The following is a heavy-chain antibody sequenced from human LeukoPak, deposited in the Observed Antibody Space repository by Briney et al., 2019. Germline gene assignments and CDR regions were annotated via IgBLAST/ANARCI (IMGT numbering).Heavy chain of an antibody. Sequence: ASVEVSCKASGYTFTSYYMHWVRQAPGQGLEWMGIINPSGGSTSYAQKFQGRVTMTTDTSTSTAYMELRRLRSDDTAVYYCARDPGSFLSGSGWLNWFEPWGQGTLLTVSS. J-gene: IGHJ5*02. CDR1: GYTFTSYY. V-gene: IGHV1-46*01. D-gene: IGHD6-19*01. CDR2: INPSGGST. CDR3: ARDPGSFLSGSGWLNWFEP.